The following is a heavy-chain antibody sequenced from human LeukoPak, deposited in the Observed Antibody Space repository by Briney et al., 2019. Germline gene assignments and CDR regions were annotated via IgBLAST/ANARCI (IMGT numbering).Heavy chain of an antibody. J-gene: IGHJ4*02. CDR2: IKSKTDGGTA. D-gene: IGHD2-2*01. Sequence: GGSLRLSCAASGFTFSNAWMSWVRQAPGKGLEWVGRIKSKTDGGTADYAAPVKGRFTISRDDSKNTLYLQMNSLKTEDTAVYYCTTVPVVPAATRRAYWGQGTLVTVSS. CDR1: GFTFSNAW. V-gene: IGHV3-15*01. CDR3: TTVPVVPAATRRAY.